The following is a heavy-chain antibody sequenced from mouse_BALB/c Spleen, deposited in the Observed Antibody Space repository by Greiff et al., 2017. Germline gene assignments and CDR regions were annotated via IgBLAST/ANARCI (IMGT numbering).Heavy chain of an antibody. V-gene: IGHV1-5*01. J-gene: IGHJ4*01. CDR1: GYSFTSYW. CDR3: TSESRYYGSRDYAMDY. D-gene: IGHD1-1*01. Sequence: EVKLMESGTVLARPGASVKMSCKASGYSFTSYWMHWVKQRPGQGLEWIGAIYPGNSDTSYNQKFKGKAKLTAVTSASTAYMELSSLTNEDSAVYYCTSESRYYGSRDYAMDYWGQGTSVTVSS. CDR2: IYPGNSDT.